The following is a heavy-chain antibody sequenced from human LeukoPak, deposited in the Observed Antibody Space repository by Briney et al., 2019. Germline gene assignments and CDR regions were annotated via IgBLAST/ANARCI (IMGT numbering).Heavy chain of an antibody. D-gene: IGHD3-9*01. V-gene: IGHV1-18*01. Sequence: ASVKVSCKASGYTFTSYGISWVRQAPGQGLEWMGWISAYNGNTNYAQKLQGRVTMTTDTSTSTAYMELRSLRSDDTAVYYCARDLLRYFDWPIGPYGMDVWGQGTTVTVSS. CDR3: ARDLLRYFDWPIGPYGMDV. CDR2: ISAYNGNT. J-gene: IGHJ6*02. CDR1: GYTFTSYG.